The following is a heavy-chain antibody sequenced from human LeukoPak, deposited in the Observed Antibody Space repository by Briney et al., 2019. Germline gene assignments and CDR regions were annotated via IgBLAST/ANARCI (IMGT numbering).Heavy chain of an antibody. D-gene: IGHD2-2*01. J-gene: IGHJ5*02. V-gene: IGHV1-69*13. Sequence: GASVKVSCKASGGTFSSYAISWVRQAPGQGLEWMGGIIPIFGTANYAQKFQGRVTITADESTSTAYMELSSLRSEDTAVYYCARGNDIVVVPAEYGGDWFDPWGQGTLVTSPQ. CDR2: IIPIFGTA. CDR1: GGTFSSYA. CDR3: ARGNDIVVVPAEYGGDWFDP.